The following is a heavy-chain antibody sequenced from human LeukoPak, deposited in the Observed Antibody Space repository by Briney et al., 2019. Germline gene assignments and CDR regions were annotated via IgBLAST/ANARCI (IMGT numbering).Heavy chain of an antibody. CDR2: ISFDGSNK. J-gene: IGHJ4*02. D-gene: IGHD1-26*01. CDR3: AREMGSIVGARGFDY. Sequence: GGSLRLSCAASGFSFSDYAIHWVRQAPGKGLEWVAIISFDGSNKNYADSVKGRFTISRDNSKNTLYLQMNSLRAEDTAVYYCAREMGSIVGARGFDYWGQGTLVTVSS. V-gene: IGHV3-30-3*01. CDR1: GFSFSDYA.